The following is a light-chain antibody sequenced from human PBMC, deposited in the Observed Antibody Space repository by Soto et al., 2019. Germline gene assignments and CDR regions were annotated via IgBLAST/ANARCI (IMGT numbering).Light chain of an antibody. CDR3: SSYTSSSTLVI. CDR1: SSDVGGYNY. J-gene: IGLJ2*01. CDR2: EVS. Sequence: QSALTQPASVSVSPGQSITISCTGTSSDVGGYNYVSWYQQHPGKAPKLMIYEVSNRPSGVSNRFSGSKSGNTASLTISGLQAEDEADYYCSSYTSSSTLVIFGGGTKVTVL. V-gene: IGLV2-14*01.